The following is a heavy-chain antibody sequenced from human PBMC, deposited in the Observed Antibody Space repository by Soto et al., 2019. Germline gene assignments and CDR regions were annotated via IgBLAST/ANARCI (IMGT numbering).Heavy chain of an antibody. Sequence: QIQLVQSGAEVKKPGASVKVSCKASGYTFTSYDINWVRQATGQGLEWMGWLNPNRGNPGFAQKFQGRVTMTRNTSRTTAYMELSSLRCEDAAVYYCARSYSSSSEVDYWGQGTLVTVSS. CDR3: ARSYSSSSEVDY. D-gene: IGHD6-6*01. V-gene: IGHV1-8*01. CDR2: LNPNRGNP. CDR1: GYTFTSYD. J-gene: IGHJ4*02.